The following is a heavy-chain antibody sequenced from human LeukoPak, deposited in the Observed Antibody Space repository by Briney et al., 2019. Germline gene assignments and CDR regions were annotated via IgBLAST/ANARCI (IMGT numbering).Heavy chain of an antibody. CDR2: INHSGST. J-gene: IGHJ5*02. Sequence: SETLSLTCAVYGGSFSGYYWSWIRQPPGKGLEWIGEINHSGSTNYNPSLKSRVTISVDTSKNQFSLKLSSVTAADTAVYYCARGRLLWFGELSWFDPWGQGTLGTVSS. D-gene: IGHD3-10*01. CDR3: ARGRLLWFGELSWFDP. V-gene: IGHV4-34*01. CDR1: GGSFSGYY.